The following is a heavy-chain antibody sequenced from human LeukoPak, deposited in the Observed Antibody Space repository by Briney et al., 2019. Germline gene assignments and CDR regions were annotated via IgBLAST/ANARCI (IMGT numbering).Heavy chain of an antibody. J-gene: IGHJ4*02. D-gene: IGHD7-27*01. V-gene: IGHV1-8*01. CDR2: MSPNSGDT. CDR1: GYTFTSYD. CDR3: ARGPPNWGYDY. Sequence: ASVKVSCKASGYTFTSYDFNWARQATGQRPEWMGWMSPNSGDTGYAQKFQDRVTMTRNTSISTAYMELSSLRSDDTTVYYCARGPPNWGYDYWGPGTLVTVSS.